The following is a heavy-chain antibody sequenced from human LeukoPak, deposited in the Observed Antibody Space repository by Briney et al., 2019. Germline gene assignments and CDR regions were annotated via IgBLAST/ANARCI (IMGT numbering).Heavy chain of an antibody. Sequence: SETLSLTCTVSGGSISSRSHFWGWLRQPPGKGLEWIVTIYYSGSTYYNPSLKSRVTISVDTSKNQFSLKLSSVTAADTAVYYCARETAVYCSSTSCYAGALGGYYFDYWGQGTLVTVSS. D-gene: IGHD2-2*01. J-gene: IGHJ4*02. CDR1: GGSISSRSHF. V-gene: IGHV4-39*02. CDR2: IYYSGST. CDR3: ARETAVYCSSTSCYAGALGGYYFDY.